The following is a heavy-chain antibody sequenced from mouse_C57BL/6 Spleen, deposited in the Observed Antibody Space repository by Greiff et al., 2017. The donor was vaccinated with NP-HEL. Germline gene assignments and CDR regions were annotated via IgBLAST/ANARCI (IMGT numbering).Heavy chain of an antibody. Sequence: VKLQQSGPELVKPGASVKISCKASGYAFSSSWMNWVKQRPGKGLEWIGRIYPGDGDTNYNGKFKGKATLTADKSSSTAYMQLSSLTSEDSAVYFCASLLRGYFDVWGTGTTVTVSS. CDR2: IYPGDGDT. J-gene: IGHJ1*03. CDR1: GYAFSSSW. D-gene: IGHD1-1*01. V-gene: IGHV1-82*01. CDR3: ASLLRGYFDV.